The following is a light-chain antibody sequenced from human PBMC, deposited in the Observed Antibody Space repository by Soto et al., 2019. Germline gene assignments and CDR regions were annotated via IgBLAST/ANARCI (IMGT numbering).Light chain of an antibody. CDR1: QSISNY. CDR3: QESYSTLSYT. CDR2: GAS. Sequence: DIQMTQSPSSLSASVGDRVTITCRASQSISNYLNWYQQKPGKAPKLLISGASSSQSGVPSRFSGSGSGTDFTLTISGLQPEDSATYYCQESYSTLSYTFAQGTKLEIK. V-gene: IGKV1-39*01. J-gene: IGKJ2*01.